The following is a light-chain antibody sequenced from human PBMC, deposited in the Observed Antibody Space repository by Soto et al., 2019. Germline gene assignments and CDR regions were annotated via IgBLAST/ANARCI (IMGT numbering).Light chain of an antibody. CDR3: QQRSNWRIT. CDR1: QSVSSY. V-gene: IGKV3-11*01. CDR2: DAS. Sequence: EIVLIQSPATLSLSPGERATLSCRASQSVSSYLAWYQQKPGQAPRLLIYDASNRATGIPARFSGSGSGTDFTLTISSLEPEDFAVYYCQQRSNWRITFGQGTRLEIK. J-gene: IGKJ5*01.